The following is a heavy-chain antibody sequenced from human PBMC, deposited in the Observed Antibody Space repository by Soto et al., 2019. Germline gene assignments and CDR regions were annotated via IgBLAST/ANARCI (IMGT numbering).Heavy chain of an antibody. J-gene: IGHJ4*02. D-gene: IGHD3-22*01. V-gene: IGHV3-30-3*01. Sequence: LRLSCAASGFSFSSSAMHWVRQAPGKGLEWVAAISHEHTTNYCADSVKGRFTISRDNSKNTLYLQMNSLRAEDTAVYYCARRGPDYYDSSGYYYFDYWGQGTLVTVSS. CDR1: GFSFSSSA. CDR3: ARRGPDYYDSSGYYYFDY. CDR2: ISHEHTTN.